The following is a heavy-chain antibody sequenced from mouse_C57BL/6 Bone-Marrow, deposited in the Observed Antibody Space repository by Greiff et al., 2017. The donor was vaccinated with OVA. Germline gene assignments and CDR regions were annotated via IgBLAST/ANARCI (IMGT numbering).Heavy chain of an antibody. CDR1: GYTFTDYY. D-gene: IGHD1-1*01. CDR3: ARKGSSLYWYFDV. J-gene: IGHJ1*03. V-gene: IGHV1-19*01. Sequence: EVQLQQSGPVLVKPGASVKMSCKASGYTFTDYYMNWVKQSHGKSLEWIGVINPYNGGTSHNQKFKGKATLTVDKSSSTAYMELNSLTSEDSAVYYCARKGSSLYWYFDVWGTGTTVTVSS. CDR2: INPYNGGT.